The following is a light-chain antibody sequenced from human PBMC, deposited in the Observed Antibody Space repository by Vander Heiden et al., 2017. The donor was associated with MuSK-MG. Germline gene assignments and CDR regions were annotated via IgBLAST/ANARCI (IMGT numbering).Light chain of an antibody. V-gene: IGKV1-39*01. CDR3: QQSYSTPPY. CDR1: QSISSY. CDR2: AAS. J-gene: IGKJ4*01. Sequence: DIQMTQSPSSLSASVGDRVTITCRASQSISSYLNWYQQKPGKATKLLIYAASSLQSGVPSRFSGSGSGTDVTLTISSLKPEDFATYYGQQSYSTPPYFGGGTKVEIK.